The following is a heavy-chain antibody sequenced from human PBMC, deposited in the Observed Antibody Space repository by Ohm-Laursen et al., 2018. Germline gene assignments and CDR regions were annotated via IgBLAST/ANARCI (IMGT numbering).Heavy chain of an antibody. CDR3: ASFYNHAGSGWGRPCDH. D-gene: IGHD3-22*01. CDR2: IDRGGNG. J-gene: IGHJ4*02. Sequence: SLRLSCSASGFSVSTNYMNWARQAPGKGLEWVSEIDRGGNGYYAESVKGRFTISRDNSKNTLYLQMNNLRAEDSAVYYCASFYNHAGSGWGRPCDHWGQGTLVTVSA. V-gene: IGHV3-53*01. CDR1: GFSVSTNY.